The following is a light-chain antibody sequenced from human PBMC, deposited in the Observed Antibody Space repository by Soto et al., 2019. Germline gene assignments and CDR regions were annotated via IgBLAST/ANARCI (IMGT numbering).Light chain of an antibody. V-gene: IGKV3-20*01. CDR3: QQYCSSIMYT. Sequence: DIVLTQSPGTLSLSPGDTATLSCRASRSLTKHYLNWYQQKPGQPPRLLIYGAFRMATGVPDRFSGSGSGTDFTLTINRLEPEDFAMYYCQQYCSSIMYTFGQGTKLESK. CDR2: GAF. CDR1: RSLTKHY. J-gene: IGKJ2*01.